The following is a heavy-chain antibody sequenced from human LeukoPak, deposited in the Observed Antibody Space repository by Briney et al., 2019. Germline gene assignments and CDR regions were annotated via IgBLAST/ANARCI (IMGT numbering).Heavy chain of an antibody. CDR3: ARQYCSGGSCYSFAFDI. J-gene: IGHJ3*02. CDR2: ISAYNGNT. D-gene: IGHD2-15*01. V-gene: IGHV1-18*01. Sequence: ASVKVSCKASGYTFTSYGISWVRQAPGQGLEWMGWISAYNGNTSYAQKLQGRVTMTTDTSTSTAYMELRSLRSDDTAVYYRARQYCSGGSCYSFAFDIWGQGTMVTVSS. CDR1: GYTFTSYG.